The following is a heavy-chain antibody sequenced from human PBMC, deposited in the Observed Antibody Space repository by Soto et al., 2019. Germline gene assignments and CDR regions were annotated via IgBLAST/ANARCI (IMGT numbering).Heavy chain of an antibody. CDR2: ISGSGVNA. J-gene: IGHJ2*01. V-gene: IGHV3-20*01. Sequence: EVQLVESGGSVIRPGGSLRLSCAASGFAFQNHGMAWVRQVPGKGLEWVAGISGSGVNAGYADSVKGRFTISRDNGDNSLYLEINNLGVEDTALCHCARKPHWQYWYFDLWGRGTLVTVSS. CDR3: ARKPHWQYWYFDL. D-gene: IGHD1-1*01. CDR1: GFAFQNHG.